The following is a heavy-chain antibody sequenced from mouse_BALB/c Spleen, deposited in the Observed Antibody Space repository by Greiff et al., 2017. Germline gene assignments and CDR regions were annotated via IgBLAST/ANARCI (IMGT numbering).Heavy chain of an antibody. J-gene: IGHJ3*01. CDR3: ARSPPYGSGLSWFAY. CDR2: FYPGSGSI. Sequence: VKLMESGAELVKPGASVKLSCKASGYTFTEYIIHWVKQRSGQGLEWIGWFYPGSGSIKYNEKFKDKATLTVDKSSSTAYMQLSSLTSEDSAVYYCARSPPYGSGLSWFAYWGQGTLVTVSA. D-gene: IGHD1-1*01. V-gene: IGHV1-62-2*01. CDR1: GYTFTEYI.